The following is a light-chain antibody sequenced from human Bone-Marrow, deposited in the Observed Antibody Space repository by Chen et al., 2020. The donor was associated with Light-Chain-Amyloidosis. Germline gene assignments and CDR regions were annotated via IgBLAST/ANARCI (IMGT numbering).Light chain of an antibody. V-gene: IGKV2-28*01. Sequence: DIVVTQSPLSLPVTPGEPASISCRSSQSLLHSNGYNYLDWYVQKPGQSPQVLISLGSNRASGVPDRFSGSGSGTDFTLKISRVEAEDLGVYYCMQALQTPRTFGQGTRLEIK. CDR1: QSLLHSNGYNY. J-gene: IGKJ5*01. CDR3: MQALQTPRT. CDR2: LGS.